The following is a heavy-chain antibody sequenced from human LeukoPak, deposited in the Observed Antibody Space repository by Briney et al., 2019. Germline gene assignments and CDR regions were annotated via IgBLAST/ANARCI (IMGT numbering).Heavy chain of an antibody. CDR1: GYTFTGYY. CDR3: ARDRASNYYDSSGYYPSGWFDP. D-gene: IGHD3-22*01. J-gene: IGHJ5*02. V-gene: IGHV1-2*02. Sequence: ASVKVSCKASGYTFTGYYMHWVRQAPGQGLEWMGWINPNSGGTNYAQKFQGRVTTTRDTSISTAYMELSRLRSDDTAVYYCARDRASNYYDSSGYYPSGWFDPWGQGTLVTVSS. CDR2: INPNSGGT.